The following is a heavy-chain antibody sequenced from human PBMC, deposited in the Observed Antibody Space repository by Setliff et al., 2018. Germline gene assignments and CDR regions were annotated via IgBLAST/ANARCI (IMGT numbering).Heavy chain of an antibody. Sequence: PGGSLRLSCAASGFTFSASTMNWVRQAPGKGLEWVSSISGSSSNFIYYADSVKGRFTISRDNANRSLHLQMNSLRAEDTAVYFCARLALTGYDTSGYYYALDYYYYMDVWGKGTTVTVSS. CDR3: ARLALTGYDTSGYYYALDYYYYMDV. V-gene: IGHV3-21*01. J-gene: IGHJ6*03. CDR2: ISGSSSNFI. CDR1: GFTFSAST. D-gene: IGHD3-22*01.